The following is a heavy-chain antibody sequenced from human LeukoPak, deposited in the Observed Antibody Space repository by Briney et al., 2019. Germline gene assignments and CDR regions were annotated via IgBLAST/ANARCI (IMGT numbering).Heavy chain of an antibody. V-gene: IGHV3-23*01. Sequence: GGSLRLSCAASGFTFSTYGMSWVRQAPGKGLDWVSAISGSGGRTSYADSVKGRFTISRDNSKNTLYLQMNSLRAGDTAIYYCVKELDYYGSTEEYYGGVDAFDFWGQGTMVTVSS. CDR2: ISGSGGRT. D-gene: IGHD3-22*01. CDR1: GFTFSTYG. J-gene: IGHJ3*01. CDR3: VKELDYYGSTEEYYGGVDAFDF.